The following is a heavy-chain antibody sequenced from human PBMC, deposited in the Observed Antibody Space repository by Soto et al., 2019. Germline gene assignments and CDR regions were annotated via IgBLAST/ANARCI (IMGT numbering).Heavy chain of an antibody. CDR2: INYDGSSA. J-gene: IGHJ6*02. CDR1: GFSFSAHW. Sequence: EVQLVESGGGLVQPGGSLRLSGAASGFSFSAHWMHWVRQAQGKGPVWVSGINYDGSSADYAGSVRGRFTVSRDNAKGMMYLQMTSLRAEDTAVYYCASVSGITRGYSHYGMDIWGRGTTVTVSS. CDR3: ASVSGITRGYSHYGMDI. V-gene: IGHV3-74*01. D-gene: IGHD1-7*01.